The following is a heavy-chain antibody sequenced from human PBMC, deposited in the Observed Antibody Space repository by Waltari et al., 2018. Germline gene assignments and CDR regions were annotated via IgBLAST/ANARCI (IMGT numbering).Heavy chain of an antibody. J-gene: IGHJ6*02. D-gene: IGHD3-10*01. Sequence: QVQLRESGPGLVKPSQTLSLPCIVSGFSIGGGGYYWSWIRQYPGNGLEWIGYMHDSVSDYHNPSLRSRVDISLDKSKNQFSLRLRSVSAADTAVYYCGTSYYSGSRNGMDVWGQGTTVTVS. V-gene: IGHV4-31*03. CDR1: GFSIGGGGYY. CDR3: GTSYYSGSRNGMDV. CDR2: MHDSVSD.